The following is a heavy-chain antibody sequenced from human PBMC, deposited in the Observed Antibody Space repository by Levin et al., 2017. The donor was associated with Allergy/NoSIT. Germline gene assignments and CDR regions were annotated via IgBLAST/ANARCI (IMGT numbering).Heavy chain of an antibody. Sequence: GESLKISCAASGFTFSSYDMHWVRQATGKGLEWVSAIGTAGDTYYPGSVKGRFTISRENAKNSLYLQMNSLRAGDTAVYYCARGPYWYFDLWGRGTLVTVSS. CDR2: IGTAGDT. J-gene: IGHJ2*01. CDR3: ARGPYWYFDL. CDR1: GFTFSSYD. V-gene: IGHV3-13*04.